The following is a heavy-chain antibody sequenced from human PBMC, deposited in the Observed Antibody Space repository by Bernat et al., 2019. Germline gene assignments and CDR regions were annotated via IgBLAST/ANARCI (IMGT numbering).Heavy chain of an antibody. D-gene: IGHD6-19*01. CDR2: IYSGGRT. CDR1: GFTVSSNY. J-gene: IGHJ4*02. Sequence: EVQLVESGGGLVQPGGSLRLSCAASGFTVSSNYMSWVRQAPGKGLEWVSVIYSGGRTYSADSVKGRFTISRDNSKNTLYLQMNSLRAEDTAVYYCARGRSAVAGTDYWGQGTLVTVSS. V-gene: IGHV3-66*01. CDR3: ARGRSAVAGTDY.